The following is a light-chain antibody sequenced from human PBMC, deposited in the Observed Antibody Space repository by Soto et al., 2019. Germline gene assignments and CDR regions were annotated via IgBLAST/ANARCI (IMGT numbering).Light chain of an antibody. CDR3: CYSPARRYV. CDR1: SSDVGSYNL. CDR2: EVS. Sequence: QCVLTQPASVSGSPGQSITISCTGTSSDVGSYNLVSWYQQHPGKAPKLMIYEVSKRPSGVSNRFSGSKSGNTASPTISGLQVLDESDSSCCYSPARRYVLATGT. V-gene: IGLV2-23*02. J-gene: IGLJ1*01.